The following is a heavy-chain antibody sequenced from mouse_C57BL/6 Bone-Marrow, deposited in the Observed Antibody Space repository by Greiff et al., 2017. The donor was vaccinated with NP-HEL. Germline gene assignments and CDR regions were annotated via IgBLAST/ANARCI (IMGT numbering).Heavy chain of an antibody. J-gene: IGHJ1*03. V-gene: IGHV5-6*01. CDR3: ARPHITTVVYWYFDV. D-gene: IGHD1-1*01. CDR1: GFTFSSYG. CDR2: ISSGGSYT. Sequence: EVQVVESGGDLVKPGGSLKLSCAASGFTFSSYGMSWVRQTPDKRLEWVATISSGGSYTYYPDSVKGRFTISRDNAKNTLYLQMSSLKSEDTAMYYCARPHITTVVYWYFDVWGTGTTVTVSS.